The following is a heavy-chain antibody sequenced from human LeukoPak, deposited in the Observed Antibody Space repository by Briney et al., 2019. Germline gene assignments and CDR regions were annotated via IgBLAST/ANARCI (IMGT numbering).Heavy chain of an antibody. D-gene: IGHD2/OR15-2a*01. J-gene: IGHJ3*02. CDR3: ARDRRLWGDAFDI. CDR2: IWYDGSNK. V-gene: IGHV3-33*08. Sequence: GGSLRLSCAASGFTFSSYGMHWVRQAPGKGLEWVAVIWYDGSNKYYADSVKGRFTISRDNSKNTLYLQMNSLRAEDTAVYYCARDRRLWGDAFDIWGQGTMVTVSS. CDR1: GFTFSSYG.